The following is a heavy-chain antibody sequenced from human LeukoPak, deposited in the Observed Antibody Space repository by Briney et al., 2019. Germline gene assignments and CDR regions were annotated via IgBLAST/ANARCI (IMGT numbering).Heavy chain of an antibody. D-gene: IGHD4-17*01. CDR1: GFPFSGNA. CDR2: MGVSGDNV. Sequence: GGSLRLSCAASGFPFSGNAMSWVRQAPGRGLEWVSSMGVSGDNVHYADSVKGRFAISRDNSKNTLYLQMNSLRAEDAAVYYCAKDPNGDYVGAFDTWGQGTMVIVSS. V-gene: IGHV3-23*01. CDR3: AKDPNGDYVGAFDT. J-gene: IGHJ3*02.